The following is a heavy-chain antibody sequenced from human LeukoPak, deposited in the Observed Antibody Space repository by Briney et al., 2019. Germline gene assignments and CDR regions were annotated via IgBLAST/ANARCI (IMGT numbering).Heavy chain of an antibody. CDR1: GGSISSYY. CDR3: ARDGGYGSGPSF. Sequence: SETLSLTCTVSGGSISSYYWSWIRQPPGKGLEWIGYIYYSGSTNYNPPLKSRVTISVDTSKNQFSLKLSSMTAADTAVYYCARDGGYGSGPSFWGQGTLVTVSS. D-gene: IGHD3-10*01. J-gene: IGHJ4*02. CDR2: IYYSGST. V-gene: IGHV4-59*01.